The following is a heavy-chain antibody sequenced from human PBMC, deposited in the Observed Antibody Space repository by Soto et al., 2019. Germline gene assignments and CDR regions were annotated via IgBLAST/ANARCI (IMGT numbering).Heavy chain of an antibody. J-gene: IGHJ5*01. D-gene: IGHD2-21*02. CDR2: IYPGDSRT. CDR1: GYSFTSYW. V-gene: IGHV5-51*01. CDR3: VITKAYCGGDCYSFAS. Sequence: PGESLKISCKASGYSFTSYWIGWVRQMPGKGLEWMGIIYPGDSRTRYSPSFQGQVTISADKSISTAYLQWSSLKASDTAMYYCVITKAYCGGDCYSFASWGQGTLVTVSS.